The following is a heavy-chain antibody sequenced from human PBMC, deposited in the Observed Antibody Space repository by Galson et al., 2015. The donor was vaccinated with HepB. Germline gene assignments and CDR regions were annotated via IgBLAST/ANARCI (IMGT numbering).Heavy chain of an antibody. V-gene: IGHV1-18*01. D-gene: IGHD3-9*01. CDR1: GYSFRDYG. CDR3: ARENSPELRYFDWTSPHYFYGMDV. J-gene: IGHJ6*02. CDR2: IAGFTGDV. Sequence: SVKVSCKASGYSFRDYGISWVRQAPGQGPEWMGWIAGFTGDVNYPEQFQGRVTMTRDTSTNTAYLDLTSLRSDDTAVYYCARENSPELRYFDWTSPHYFYGMDVWGQGTTVTVSS.